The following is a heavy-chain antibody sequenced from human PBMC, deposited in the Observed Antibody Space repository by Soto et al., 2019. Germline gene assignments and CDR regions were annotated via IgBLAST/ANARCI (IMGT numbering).Heavy chain of an antibody. Sequence: PSDTLSLTCTVSGGSLSSYFWSWMRQPPGKGLEWIGHISYSGSTNYNSSLKSRVSMSVDTSKNQVSLKLSSVTAADTAMYYCAREAAVRYSDATIGYGMDAWGQGTTVTVS. D-gene: IGHD3-9*01. CDR2: ISYSGST. V-gene: IGHV4-59*01. CDR1: GGSLSSYF. J-gene: IGHJ6*02. CDR3: AREAAVRYSDATIGYGMDA.